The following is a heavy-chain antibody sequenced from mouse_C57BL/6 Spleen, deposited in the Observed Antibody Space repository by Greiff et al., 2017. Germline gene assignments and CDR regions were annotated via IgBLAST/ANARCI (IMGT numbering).Heavy chain of an antibody. V-gene: IGHV6-6*01. J-gene: IGHJ1*03. CDR1: GFTFSDAW. Sequence: EVMLVESGGGLVQPGGSMRLSCAASGFTFSDAWMDWVRQSPEKGLEWVAEIRNKANNHATYYAESVKGRFTISRDDSKSNVYLQMKNLRAEDNGIYYCTRRSAYNNYVQYFDARGTGATVTASS. D-gene: IGHD2-5*01. CDR2: IRNKANNHAT. CDR3: TRRSAYNNYVQYFDA.